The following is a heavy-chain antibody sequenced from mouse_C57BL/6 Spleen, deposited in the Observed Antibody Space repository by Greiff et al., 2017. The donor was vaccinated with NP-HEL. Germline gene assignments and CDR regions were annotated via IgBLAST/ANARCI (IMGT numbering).Heavy chain of an antibody. CDR2: INHSNGGT. Sequence: VQLQQPGTELVKPGASVKLSCKASGYTFTSYWMHWVKQRPGQGLEWIGNINHSNGGTNYTEKFKSKATLTVDKSSSTAYMQLSSLTSEDSAVYYCARETGTEDYFDYWGQGTTLTVSS. D-gene: IGHD4-1*01. CDR3: ARETGTEDYFDY. CDR1: GYTFTSYW. J-gene: IGHJ2*01. V-gene: IGHV1-53*01.